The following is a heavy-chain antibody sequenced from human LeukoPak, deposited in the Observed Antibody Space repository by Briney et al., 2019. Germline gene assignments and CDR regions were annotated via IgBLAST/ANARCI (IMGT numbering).Heavy chain of an antibody. CDR3: ARGYHYDSSGYPFDY. Sequence: GASVTVSCKASGYTFTPYVILWVRQPPAQGVEWMGWISTSNGKPNFSQKLQGRVAMTTDTSTSTAYMELRSLRSDDTDVYYCARGYHYDSSGYPFDYWGQGTLVTVSS. CDR1: GYTFTPYV. V-gene: IGHV1-18*01. D-gene: IGHD3-22*01. CDR2: ISTSNGKP. J-gene: IGHJ4*02.